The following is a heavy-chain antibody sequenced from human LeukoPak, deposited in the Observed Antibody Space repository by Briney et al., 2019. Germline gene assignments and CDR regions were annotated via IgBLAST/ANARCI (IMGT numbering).Heavy chain of an antibody. CDR3: ARSTYSSGPVDY. CDR1: GGSISSGSYY. Sequence: SETLSLTCTVSGGSISSGSYYWSWIRQPAGKGLEWIGRIYTSGSTNYNPSLKSRVTISVDTSKNQFSLKLSSVTAADTAVYYCARSTYSSGPVDYWGQGTLVTVSS. J-gene: IGHJ4*02. D-gene: IGHD6-19*01. CDR2: IYTSGST. V-gene: IGHV4-61*02.